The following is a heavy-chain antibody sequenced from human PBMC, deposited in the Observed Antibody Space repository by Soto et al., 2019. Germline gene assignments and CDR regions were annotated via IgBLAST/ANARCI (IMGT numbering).Heavy chain of an antibody. CDR1: GFTFSSHA. CDR3: AKATYYYDSSGYYPFDY. V-gene: IGHV3-23*01. CDR2: ISGSGGST. J-gene: IGHJ4*02. Sequence: PGGSLRLSCAASGFTFSSHAMSWVRQAPGKGLEWVSGISGSGGSTYYADSVKGRFTISRDNSKNTLYLQMNSLRAEDTAVYYCAKATYYYDSSGYYPFDYWGQGTLVTVSS. D-gene: IGHD3-22*01.